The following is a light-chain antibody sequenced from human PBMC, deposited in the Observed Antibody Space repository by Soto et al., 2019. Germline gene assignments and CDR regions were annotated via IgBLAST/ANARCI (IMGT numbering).Light chain of an antibody. CDR3: CSYAGSIYV. CDR1: SSDVRGYNH. Sequence: QSALTQPRSVSGSPGQSVTISCTGTSSDVRGYNHVSWYQQHPGKAPKLMIYDVSKRPSGVPDRFSGSKSGNTASLTISGLQAEDEADYYCCSYAGSIYVFGTGTKLTVL. V-gene: IGLV2-11*01. J-gene: IGLJ1*01. CDR2: DVS.